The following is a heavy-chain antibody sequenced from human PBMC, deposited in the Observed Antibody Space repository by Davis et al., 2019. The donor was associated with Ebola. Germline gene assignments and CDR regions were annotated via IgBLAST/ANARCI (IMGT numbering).Heavy chain of an antibody. CDR2: IGAAGDT. J-gene: IGHJ5*01. Sequence: SLNLSCASSGFTFRRYDMHWVRQATGKGLEWVSAIGAAGDTYYPVSVKGRFTISRENAKNSLYLQMNSLRAEDTAVYYCARAGFGSTWFNCWGQGILVTVSS. CDR3: ARAGFGSTWFNC. D-gene: IGHD6-13*01. CDR1: GFTFRRYD. V-gene: IGHV3-13*01.